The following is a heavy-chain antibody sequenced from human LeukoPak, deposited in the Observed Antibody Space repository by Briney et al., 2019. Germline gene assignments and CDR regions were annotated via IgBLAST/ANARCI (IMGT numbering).Heavy chain of an antibody. J-gene: IGHJ6*02. CDR1: GFTFSSYA. CDR2: ISGSGGST. D-gene: IGHD6-13*01. V-gene: IGHV3-23*01. CDR3: AIINAASANYYYYGMDV. Sequence: GGSLRLSCAASGFTFSSYAMSWVRQAPGKGLEWVSAISGSGGSTYYADSVKGRFTISRDNSKNTLYLQMNSLRAEDTAVYYCAIINAASANYYYYGMDVWGQGTTVTVSS.